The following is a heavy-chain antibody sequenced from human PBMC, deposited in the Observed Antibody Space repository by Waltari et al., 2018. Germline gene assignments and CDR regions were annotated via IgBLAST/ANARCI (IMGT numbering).Heavy chain of an antibody. D-gene: IGHD1-26*01. CDR1: EVPFNTYW. CDR3: ARDLVGASPEY. Sequence: EVQLMESGGALVQPGGSLRLSCAASEVPFNTYWMDWFRQGPGKGLAWVSRIKSDGSDTNYADSVKGRFTISLDNARNTLYLEMNSLRVEDTAVYYCARDLVGASPEYWGQGTLVTVSS. J-gene: IGHJ4*02. CDR2: IKSDGSDT. V-gene: IGHV3-74*01.